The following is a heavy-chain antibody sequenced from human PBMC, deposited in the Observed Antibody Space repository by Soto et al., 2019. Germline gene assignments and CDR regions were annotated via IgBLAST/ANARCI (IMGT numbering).Heavy chain of an antibody. CDR2: IYYSGST. CDR3: AREADYGDYVGLFDY. CDR1: GGSISSGGYY. J-gene: IGHJ4*02. D-gene: IGHD4-17*01. Sequence: SETLSLTCTVSGGSISSGGYYWSWIRQHPGKGLEWIGYIYYSGSTYYNPSLKSRVTISVDTSKNQFSLKLSSVTAADTAVYYCAREADYGDYVGLFDYWGQGTLVTVSS. V-gene: IGHV4-31*03.